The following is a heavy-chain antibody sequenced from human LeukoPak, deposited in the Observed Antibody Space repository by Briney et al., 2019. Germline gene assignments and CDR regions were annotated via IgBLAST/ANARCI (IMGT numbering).Heavy chain of an antibody. V-gene: IGHV4-59*01. D-gene: IGHD2-2*01. CDR2: IYYSGST. J-gene: IGHJ4*02. CDR3: ARGGEIVVVPAAYVGDYYFDY. CDR1: GGSISSYY. Sequence: PSETLSLTCTVSGGSISSYYWSWIRQPPGKGLEWIGYIYYSGSTNYNPSLKSRVTISVDTSKNQFSLKLSSVTAADTAVYYCARGGEIVVVPAAYVGDYYFDYWGQGTLVTVSS.